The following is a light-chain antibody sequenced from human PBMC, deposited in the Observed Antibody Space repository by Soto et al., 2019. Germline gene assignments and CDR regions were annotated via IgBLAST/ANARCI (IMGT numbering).Light chain of an antibody. J-gene: IGKJ1*01. V-gene: IGKV1-5*03. Sequence: DIQMTQSPSTLSASVGDRVTITCRASQSISSWLAWYQQKPGKAPKLLIYKASSLESGVPSRFSGSGSGTEFTLTISSLQPDDFETYYCQQYNSYWTLGQGNKVEIK. CDR2: KAS. CDR3: QQYNSYWT. CDR1: QSISSW.